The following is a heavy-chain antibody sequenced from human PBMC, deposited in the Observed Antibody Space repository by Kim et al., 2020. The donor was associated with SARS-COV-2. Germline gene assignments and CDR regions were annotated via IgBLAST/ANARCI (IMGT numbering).Heavy chain of an antibody. CDR3: ARDGHGDNYYYYGMDV. D-gene: IGHD4-17*01. CDR1: GYTFTGYY. Sequence: ASVKVSCKASGYTFTGYYTHWVRQAPGQGLEWMGWINPNSGGTNYAQKFQGRVTMTRDTSISTAYMELSRLRSDDTAVYYCARDGHGDNYYYYGMDVWGQGTTVTVSS. CDR2: INPNSGGT. J-gene: IGHJ6*02. V-gene: IGHV1-2*02.